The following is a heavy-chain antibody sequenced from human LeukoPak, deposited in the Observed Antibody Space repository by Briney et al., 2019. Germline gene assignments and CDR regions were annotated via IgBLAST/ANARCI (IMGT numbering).Heavy chain of an antibody. CDR2: IFPDDSDT. Sequence: GESLKISCKGSGYSFSDYWIGRVRQMPGKGLEWMGMIFPDDSDTRYSPSFQGQVTFSADKSISAAYLQWSSLKASDTAIYYCARLLSCNDGVCGWPFDYWGQGTLVTVSS. CDR3: ARLLSCNDGVCGWPFDY. CDR1: GYSFSDYW. J-gene: IGHJ4*02. V-gene: IGHV5-51*01. D-gene: IGHD2-8*01.